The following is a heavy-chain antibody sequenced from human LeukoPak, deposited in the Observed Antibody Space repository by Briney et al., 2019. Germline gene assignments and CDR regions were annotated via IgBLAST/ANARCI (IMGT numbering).Heavy chain of an antibody. V-gene: IGHV4-30-4*01. CDR3: ARAGDTMVRGVSRWFDR. CDR1: GGSISSGDYY. J-gene: IGHJ5*02. Sequence: PSETLSLTCSVSGGSISSGDYYWGWIRQPPGKGLEWIGYIYYSGSTYYNPSLKSRVTISVDTSKNQFSLKLSSVTAADTAVYYCARAGDTMVRGVSRWFDRWGQGTLVTVSS. CDR2: IYYSGST. D-gene: IGHD3-10*01.